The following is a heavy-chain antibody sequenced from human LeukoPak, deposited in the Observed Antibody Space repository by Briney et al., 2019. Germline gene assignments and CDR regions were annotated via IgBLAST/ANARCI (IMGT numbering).Heavy chain of an antibody. J-gene: IGHJ3*01. CDR2: IRSDSSTK. V-gene: IGHV3-48*02. CDR1: GFSISNYG. Sequence: PGGSLRLSCAGSGFSISNYGMSWVRQAPGKGLEWLSYIRSDSSTKYYADSVEGRFTISRDNAQNSLYLQMNSLRDEDSGVHFCARDYSRWHGDFDVWGQGTMVTVSS. D-gene: IGHD6-13*01. CDR3: ARDYSRWHGDFDV.